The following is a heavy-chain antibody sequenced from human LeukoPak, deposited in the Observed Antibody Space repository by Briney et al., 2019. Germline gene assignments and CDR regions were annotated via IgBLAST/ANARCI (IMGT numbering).Heavy chain of an antibody. CDR1: GFTFSSYG. Sequence: GGSLRLSCAASGFTFSSYGTHWVRQAPGKGLEWVAVISYDGSNKYYADSVKGRFTISRDNSKNTLYLQMNSLRAEDTAVYYCAKDPYDFWSGYYQPPEYWGQGTLVTVSS. D-gene: IGHD3-3*01. CDR2: ISYDGSNK. J-gene: IGHJ4*02. V-gene: IGHV3-30*18. CDR3: AKDPYDFWSGYYQPPEY.